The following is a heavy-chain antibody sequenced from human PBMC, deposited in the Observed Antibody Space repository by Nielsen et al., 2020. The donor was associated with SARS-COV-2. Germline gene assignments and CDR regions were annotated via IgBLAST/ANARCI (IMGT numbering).Heavy chain of an antibody. D-gene: IGHD6-6*01. V-gene: IGHV3-30*03. CDR2: ISYDGSNK. Sequence: GGSLRLSCAASGFTFSSYGMHWVRQAPGKGLEWVAVISYDGSNKYYADSAKGRFTISRDNSKNTLYLQMNSLRAEDTAVYYCARDSAARYRDGEYYYYYGMDVWGQGTTVTVSS. CDR3: ARDSAARYRDGEYYYYYGMDV. CDR1: GFTFSSYG. J-gene: IGHJ6*02.